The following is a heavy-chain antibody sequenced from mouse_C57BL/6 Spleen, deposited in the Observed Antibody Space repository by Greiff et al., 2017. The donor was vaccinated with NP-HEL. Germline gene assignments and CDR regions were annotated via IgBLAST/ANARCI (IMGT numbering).Heavy chain of an antibody. CDR1: GYAFSSSW. Sequence: QVQLQQSGPELVKPGASVKISCKASGYAFSSSWMNWVKQRPGKGLEWSGRIYPGDGDTNYNGKFKGKATLTADKSSSTAYMQLSSLTSEDSAVYFYARGDYYGNYYFDYWGQGTTLTVSS. CDR3: ARGDYYGNYYFDY. D-gene: IGHD2-1*01. CDR2: IYPGDGDT. V-gene: IGHV1-82*01. J-gene: IGHJ2*01.